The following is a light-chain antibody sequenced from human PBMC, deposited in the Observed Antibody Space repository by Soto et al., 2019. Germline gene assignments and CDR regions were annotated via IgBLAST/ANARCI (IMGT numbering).Light chain of an antibody. Sequence: DIQMTHSPTTLSADVGDRVTITCRASQSIGTWVAWYQQKLGKAPELLIYDASSLQSGVPSRFSGSGSGAESTLSISRLHPDDFATYYCQQYNVYSLTFGQGTKVDTK. J-gene: IGKJ1*01. CDR2: DAS. CDR3: QQYNVYSLT. V-gene: IGKV1-5*01. CDR1: QSIGTW.